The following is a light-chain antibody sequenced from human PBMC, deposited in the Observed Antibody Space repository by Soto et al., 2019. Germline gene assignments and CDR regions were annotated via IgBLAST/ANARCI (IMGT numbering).Light chain of an antibody. CDR3: QSYDSSLGGNYV. Sequence: QSVLTQPPSVSGSPGQRVTISCTGSSSNIGAGYDVHWYQQLPGTAPKLLIYGSSNRPSGVPDRFSGSKSGTSASLAITGIQPEDADDYSCQSYDSSLGGNYVFGTGTKLTVL. CDR1: SSNIGAGYD. J-gene: IGLJ1*01. CDR2: GSS. V-gene: IGLV1-40*01.